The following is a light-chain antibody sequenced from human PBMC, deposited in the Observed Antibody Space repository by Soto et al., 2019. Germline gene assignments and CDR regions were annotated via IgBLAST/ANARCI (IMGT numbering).Light chain of an antibody. CDR2: GNT. J-gene: IGLJ1*01. Sequence: QSVLTQPPSVSGAPGQRVTISCTGSSSNFGTTFDVQWYQQLPGTAPKLLIYGNTNRPSGVPDRFSASKSGTSASLAITGLQADDEADYYCQSSDSSLSRVFGTETKLTVL. CDR3: QSSDSSLSRV. CDR1: SSNFGTTFD. V-gene: IGLV1-40*01.